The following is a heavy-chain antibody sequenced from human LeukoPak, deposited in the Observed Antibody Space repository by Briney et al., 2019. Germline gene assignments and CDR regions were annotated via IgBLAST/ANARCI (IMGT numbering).Heavy chain of an antibody. CDR2: ISSSSSYI. D-gene: IGHD1-26*01. J-gene: IGHJ4*02. CDR1: GFTVSSNY. V-gene: IGHV3-21*01. CDR3: ARDWGRGGYSIDY. Sequence: PGGSLRLSCAASGFTVSSNYMSWVRQAPGKGLEWVSSISSSSSYIYYADSVKGRFTISRDNAKNSLYLQMNSLRAEDTAVYYCARDWGRGGYSIDYWGQGTLVTVSS.